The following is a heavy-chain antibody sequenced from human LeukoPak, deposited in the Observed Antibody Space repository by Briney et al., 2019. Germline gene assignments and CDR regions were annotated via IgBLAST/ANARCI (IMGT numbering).Heavy chain of an antibody. D-gene: IGHD3-9*01. J-gene: IGHJ3*02. CDR1: GGSINISY. CDR2: IYHRGST. CDR3: ARSGVFSGYDAFDI. Sequence: SETLSLTCTVSGGSINISYWSWVRQRPGKGLEWIGYIYHRGSTNYNPSLKSRITVSVDTSKNQFSLKVTSVTAADTAVYYCARSGVFSGYDAFDIWGQGTMVTVSS. V-gene: IGHV4-59*08.